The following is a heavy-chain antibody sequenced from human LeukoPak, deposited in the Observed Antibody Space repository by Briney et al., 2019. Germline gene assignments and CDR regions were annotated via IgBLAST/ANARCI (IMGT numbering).Heavy chain of an antibody. V-gene: IGHV4-34*01. CDR2: INHSGST. J-gene: IGHJ3*02. D-gene: IGHD3-9*01. Sequence: SETLSLTCAVYGGSFSGYYWSWIRQPPGKGLEWIGEINHSGSTNYNPSLKSRVTISVDTSKNQFSLKLSSVTAADTAVYYCARGGRDVLRYFDWFRSLDAFDIWGQGTMVTVSS. CDR3: ARGGRDVLRYFDWFRSLDAFDI. CDR1: GGSFSGYY.